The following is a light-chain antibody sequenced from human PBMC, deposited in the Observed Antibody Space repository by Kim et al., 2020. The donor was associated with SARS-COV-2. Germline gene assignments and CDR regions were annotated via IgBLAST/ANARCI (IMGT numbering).Light chain of an antibody. CDR2: GNI. V-gene: IGLV1-40*01. CDR1: SSNIGADFD. CDR3: QSYDSSLTGSV. J-gene: IGLJ2*01. Sequence: QSVLTQPPSVSGASGQRVTISCTGSSSNIGADFDVHWYRQLPGTAPQLLIYGNINRPSGVPDRFSGSRSGTSASLAITGLQAEDEADYYCQSYDSSLTGSVFGGGTQLTVL.